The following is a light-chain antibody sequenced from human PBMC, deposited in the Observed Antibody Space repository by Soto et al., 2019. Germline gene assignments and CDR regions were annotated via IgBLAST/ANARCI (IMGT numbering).Light chain of an antibody. CDR2: EVS. Sequence: QSVLAQPPSASGSPGQSVTIACTGTSSDVGGYNYVSWYQEHPGKAPKVIIYEVSKRPSGVPDRFSGYKSGNTASLTVSGLQAEDEADYYCCSYAGSNTFAFGTGTKVTV. V-gene: IGLV2-8*01. CDR1: SSDVGGYNY. CDR3: CSYAGSNTFA. J-gene: IGLJ1*01.